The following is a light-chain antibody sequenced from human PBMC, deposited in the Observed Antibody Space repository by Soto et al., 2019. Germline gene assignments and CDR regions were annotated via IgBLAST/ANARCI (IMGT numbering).Light chain of an antibody. V-gene: IGKV3D-7*01. Sequence: PGERVTLSCRASQSVSSSYLTWYQQKPGQAPRLLIYGASTRATSIPARFSGSGSGTDFTLTISSLQPEDFAVYYCQQYNSWPLTFGGGTKVEIK. J-gene: IGKJ4*01. CDR2: GAS. CDR3: QQYNSWPLT. CDR1: QSVSSSY.